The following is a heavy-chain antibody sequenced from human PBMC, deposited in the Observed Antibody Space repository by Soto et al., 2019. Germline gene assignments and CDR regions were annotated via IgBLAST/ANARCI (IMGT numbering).Heavy chain of an antibody. V-gene: IGHV3-30-3*01. CDR3: ASFRAATVTTWGGFDY. Sequence: QVQLVESGGGVVQPGRSLRLSCAASGFTFSSYAMHWVSQAPGKGLEWVAVISYDGSNKYYADSVKGRFTISRDNSKNTLYLQMNSLRAEDTAVYYCASFRAATVTTWGGFDYWGQGTLVTVSS. J-gene: IGHJ4*02. CDR1: GFTFSSYA. D-gene: IGHD4-17*01. CDR2: ISYDGSNK.